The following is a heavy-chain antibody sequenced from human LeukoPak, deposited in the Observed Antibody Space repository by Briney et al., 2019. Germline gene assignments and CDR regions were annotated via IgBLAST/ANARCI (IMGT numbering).Heavy chain of an antibody. CDR3: ARDLGSYSFDY. D-gene: IGHD1-26*01. CDR1: GFTFDDYA. CDR2: ISWNSGSI. V-gene: IGHV3-9*01. J-gene: IGHJ4*02. Sequence: GRSLRLSCAASGFTFDDYAMHWVRQAPGKGLEWVSGISWNSGSIGYADSVKGRFTISRDNAKNSLYLQMNSLRAEDTAVYYCARDLGSYSFDYWGQGTLVTVSS.